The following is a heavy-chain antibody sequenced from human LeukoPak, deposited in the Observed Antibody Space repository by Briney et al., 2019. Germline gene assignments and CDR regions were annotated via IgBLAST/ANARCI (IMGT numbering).Heavy chain of an antibody. V-gene: IGHV1-46*01. CDR1: GYTFTSYY. D-gene: IGHD2-15*01. J-gene: IGHJ4*02. CDR2: INPSGGST. CDR3: ARAHLAIPSYCSGGSCFGGSFDY. Sequence: ASVKVSCKASGYTFTSYYMHWVRQAPGQGLEWMGIINPSGGSTSHAQKFQGRVTMTRDMSTSTVYMELSSLRSEDTAVYYCARAHLAIPSYCSGGSCFGGSFDYWGQGTLVTVSS.